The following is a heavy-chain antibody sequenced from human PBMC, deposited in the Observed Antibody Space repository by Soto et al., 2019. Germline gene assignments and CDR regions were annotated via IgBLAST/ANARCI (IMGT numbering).Heavy chain of an antibody. CDR2: IYTGGST. D-gene: IGHD3-16*01. J-gene: IGHJ6*02. Sequence: EVQMVETGGGLSQPGGSLRLSCAVSGFIVSSKYMTWVRQAPGKGLEWVSVIYTGGSTHYADSASGRFTISRDSSKNTLYLQMNSLRADDAAVYYCTTYTGYGMDGWGQGTTVTVSS. CDR1: GFIVSSKY. CDR3: TTYTGYGMDG. V-gene: IGHV3-53*02.